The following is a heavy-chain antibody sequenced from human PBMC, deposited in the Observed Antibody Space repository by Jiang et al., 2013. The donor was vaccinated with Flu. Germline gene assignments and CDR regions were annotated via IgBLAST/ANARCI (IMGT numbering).Heavy chain of an antibody. CDR2: IYYSGST. CDR3: ASVRGHCSSTSCYFVGYYYYYYMDV. Sequence: GPGLVKPSETLSLTCTVSGGSISSSSYYWGWIRQPPGKGLEWIGSIYYSGSTYYNPSLKSRVTISVDTSKNQFSLKLSSVTAADTAVYYCASVRGHCSSTSCYFVGYYYYYYMDVWGKRATVTVSS. CDR1: GGSISSSSYY. J-gene: IGHJ6*03. V-gene: IGHV4-39*01. D-gene: IGHD2-2*01.